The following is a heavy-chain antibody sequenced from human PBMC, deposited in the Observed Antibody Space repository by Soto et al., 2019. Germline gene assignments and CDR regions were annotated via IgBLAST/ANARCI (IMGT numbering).Heavy chain of an antibody. CDR2: INAGNGNT. CDR1: GYTFTSYA. J-gene: IGHJ4*02. CDR3: AGGYCSGGSCYTPGY. Sequence: QVQLVQSGAEVKKPGASVKVSCKASGYTFTSYAMHWVRQAPGQRLEWMGWINAGNGNTKYSQKFQGRVTITRDTSASTANMELSSLRSEDTAVYYCAGGYCSGGSCYTPGYWGQGTLVTVSS. D-gene: IGHD2-15*01. V-gene: IGHV1-3*01.